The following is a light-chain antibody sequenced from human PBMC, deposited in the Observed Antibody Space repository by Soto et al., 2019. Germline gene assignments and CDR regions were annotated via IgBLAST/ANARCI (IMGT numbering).Light chain of an antibody. CDR2: DAS. Sequence: EIVLTQSPGTLSLSPGERATLSCRASQSVSSSYLAWYQQKPGQAPRLLIYDASSRATGIPDRFSGSGSGTDFTLTISSLEPEDFAVYYCQQYGISPRTFGQGTKVEI. J-gene: IGKJ1*01. CDR3: QQYGISPRT. CDR1: QSVSSSY. V-gene: IGKV3-20*01.